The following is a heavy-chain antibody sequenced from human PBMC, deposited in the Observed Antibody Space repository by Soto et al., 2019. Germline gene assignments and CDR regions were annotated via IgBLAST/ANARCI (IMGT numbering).Heavy chain of an antibody. CDR1: GFTFSADY. V-gene: IGHV3-11*06. Sequence: QVQLVESGGGLVKPGGSLTLSCAASGFTFSADYMPWIRQTPGKGLEWVSYISTKSTTTNYADSVNGRFTISRDNAKNSMYLQMNSLRAQDTAVDCCARGGPHHPSLNIDYWGQGTLVTVSS. CDR2: ISTKSTTT. J-gene: IGHJ4*02. D-gene: IGHD2-2*01. CDR3: ARGGPHHPSLNIDY.